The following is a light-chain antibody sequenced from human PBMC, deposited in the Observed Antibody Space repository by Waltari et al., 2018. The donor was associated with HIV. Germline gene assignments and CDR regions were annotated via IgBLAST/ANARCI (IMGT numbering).Light chain of an antibody. V-gene: IGLV2-23*02. J-gene: IGLJ3*02. CDR1: GSNIGTYDL. CDR2: DVT. Sequence: QSALPQPPPVPGSPGQPTTVSCTGTGSNIGTYDLVSWYQQRPGKAPKLIIQDVTARPSGVSSRVSGSKSGNTAFLTSSGLQVEDESLYFCCSFSPNGASWVFGGGTKVTVL. CDR3: CSFSPNGASWV.